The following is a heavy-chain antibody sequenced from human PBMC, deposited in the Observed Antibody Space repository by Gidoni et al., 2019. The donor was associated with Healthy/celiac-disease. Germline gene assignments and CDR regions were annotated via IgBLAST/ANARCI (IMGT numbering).Heavy chain of an antibody. J-gene: IGHJ4*02. CDR2: ISGSSSYI. Sequence: EVQLVESGGGLVKPGGSLSLSCAASGFTFSSYSMNWVRQDPGKGLEWVSSISGSSSYIYYADSVKGRFTISRDNAKNSLYLQMNSLRAEDTAVYYCARALKLWFGELLDWGQGTLVTVSS. D-gene: IGHD3-10*01. CDR3: ARALKLWFGELLD. CDR1: GFTFSSYS. V-gene: IGHV3-21*01.